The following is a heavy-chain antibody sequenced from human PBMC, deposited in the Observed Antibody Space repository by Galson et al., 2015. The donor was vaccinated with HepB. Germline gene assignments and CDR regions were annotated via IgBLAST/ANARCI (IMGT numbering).Heavy chain of an antibody. Sequence: SLRLSCAASGFTFSDHYMDWVRQAPGKGLVWVGRIRKKANSYTTEYAASVKGRSTISRDDSKNSLYLQMNSLKAEDTAMYYCARVSILSYFDYWGQGTLVTVSS. CDR3: ARVSILSYFDY. V-gene: IGHV3-72*01. CDR1: GFTFSDHY. J-gene: IGHJ4*02. CDR2: IRKKANSYTT. D-gene: IGHD3-3*02.